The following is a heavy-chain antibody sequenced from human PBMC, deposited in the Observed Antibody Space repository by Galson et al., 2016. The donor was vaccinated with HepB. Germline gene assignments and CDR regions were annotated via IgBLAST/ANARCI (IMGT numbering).Heavy chain of an antibody. V-gene: IGHV3-23*01. CDR3: AKEASSGWYNGLYYSYGMDV. Sequence: SLRLSCAASGFTFSRFDMTWVRQAPGKGLEWVSSITGSRGNTYYADSVKGRFTIFTDRSKKTLYLQMSSLRVEDTAVYYCAKEASSGWYNGLYYSYGMDVWGQGSTVTVPS. CDR2: ITGSRGNT. D-gene: IGHD6-19*01. CDR1: GFTFSRFD. J-gene: IGHJ6*02.